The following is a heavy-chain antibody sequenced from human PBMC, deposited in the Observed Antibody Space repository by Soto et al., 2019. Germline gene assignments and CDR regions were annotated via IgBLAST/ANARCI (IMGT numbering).Heavy chain of an antibody. V-gene: IGHV3-48*01. CDR3: ATDNPRSRYETFAS. CDR2: INSGSSTI. CDR1: GFTFSSYS. J-gene: IGHJ4*02. D-gene: IGHD3-3*01. Sequence: EVQLVESGGGLVQPGGSLRLSCAASGFTFSSYSMNWVRQAPGKGLEWVSYINSGSSTIYYADSVKGRFTISTDNAKNSLSLQPNSLRAEDTAVYSCATDNPRSRYETFASWGQGTLVTVSS.